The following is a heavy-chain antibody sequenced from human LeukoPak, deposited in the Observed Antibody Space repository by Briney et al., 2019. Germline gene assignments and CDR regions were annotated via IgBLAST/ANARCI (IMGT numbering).Heavy chain of an antibody. CDR2: ISGSGAGK. D-gene: IGHD3-22*01. Sequence: PGGSLRLSCAASGFTFSTYAMTWVRQAPGMGLEWVSSISGSGAGKFYAAPVRGRFTTSRDNSKNTLYVQMNSLRAEDTAVYFCAKRGVVIRVILVGFHEEAYYFDSWGQGALVTVSS. CDR3: AKRGVVIRVILVGFHEEAYYFDS. J-gene: IGHJ4*02. V-gene: IGHV3-23*01. CDR1: GFTFSTYA.